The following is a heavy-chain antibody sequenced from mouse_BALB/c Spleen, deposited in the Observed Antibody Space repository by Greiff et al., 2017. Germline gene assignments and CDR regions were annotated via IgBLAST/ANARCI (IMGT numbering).Heavy chain of an antibody. CDR3: ARSVTGTSRYFDV. CDR1: GFTFSSFG. D-gene: IGHD4-1*01. J-gene: IGHJ1*01. V-gene: IGHV5-17*02. Sequence: DVMLVESGGGLVKPGGSLKLSCAASGFTFSSFGMHWVRQAPEKGLEWVAYISSGSSTIYYADTVKGRFTISRDNPKNTLFLQMTSLRSEDTAMYYCARSVTGTSRYFDVWGAGTTVTVSS. CDR2: ISSGSSTI.